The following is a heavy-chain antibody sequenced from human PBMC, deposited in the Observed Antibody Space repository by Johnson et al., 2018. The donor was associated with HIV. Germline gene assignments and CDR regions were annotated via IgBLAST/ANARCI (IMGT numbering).Heavy chain of an antibody. V-gene: IGHV3-7*05. J-gene: IGHJ3*02. D-gene: IGHD6-13*01. CDR3: ASSNVVGYSNYPDAFDI. Sequence: VQLVESGGGVVQPGRSLRLSCAASGFTFSSYWMSWVRQAPGKGLEWVANIKQDGSEKYYVDSVKGRFTIARDNAKKSLYLQMNSLRAEDTAVYYCASSNVVGYSNYPDAFDIWGQGTMVTVSS. CDR1: GFTFSSYW. CDR2: IKQDGSEK.